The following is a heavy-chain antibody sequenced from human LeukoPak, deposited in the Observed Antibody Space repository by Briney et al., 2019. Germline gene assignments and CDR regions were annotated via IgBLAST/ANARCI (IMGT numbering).Heavy chain of an antibody. CDR1: GGSISSGSYY. J-gene: IGHJ3*02. D-gene: IGHD2/OR15-2a*01. CDR2: IYTSGST. V-gene: IGHV4-61*02. Sequence: SETLSLTCTVSGGSISSGSYYWSWIRQPAGKGLEWIGRIYTSGSTNYNPSLKSRVTISVDTSKNQFSLKLSSVTAADTAVYYCARDGFLDAFDIWDQGTMVTVSS. CDR3: ARDGFLDAFDI.